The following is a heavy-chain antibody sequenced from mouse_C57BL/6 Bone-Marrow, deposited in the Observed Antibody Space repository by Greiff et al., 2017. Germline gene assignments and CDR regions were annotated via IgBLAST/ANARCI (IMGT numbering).Heavy chain of an antibody. V-gene: IGHV1-80*01. D-gene: IGHD2-4*01. J-gene: IGHJ3*01. CDR3: ARPGDYDGWAY. CDR2: IYPGYGDT. Sequence: QVQLQQSGAELVQPGASVKISCKASGYAFSSYWMNWVQQRPGKGLEWIGQIYPGYGDTNYNGKFTGQGTLTAAKSSSTAYMQVSSLTSEDTAVYSCARPGDYDGWAYWGQGTLVTVSA. CDR1: GYAFSSYW.